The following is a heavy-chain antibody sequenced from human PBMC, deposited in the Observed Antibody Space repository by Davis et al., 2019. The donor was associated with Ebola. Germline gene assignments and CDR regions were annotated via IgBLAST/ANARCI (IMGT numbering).Heavy chain of an antibody. Sequence: GESLKISCAASGFTFSSYAMHWVRQAPGKGLEYVSAIISNGGSTYYADSVKGRFTISRDNAKNSLYLQMNSLRDEDTAVYYCARDHAYWGQGTLVTVSS. J-gene: IGHJ4*02. CDR2: IISNGGST. CDR3: ARDHAY. V-gene: IGHV3-64*04. CDR1: GFTFSSYA.